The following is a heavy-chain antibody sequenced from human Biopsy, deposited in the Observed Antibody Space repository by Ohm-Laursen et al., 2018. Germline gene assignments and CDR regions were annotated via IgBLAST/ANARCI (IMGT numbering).Heavy chain of an antibody. CDR1: GYSFTKYY. V-gene: IGHV1-2*02. CDR2: ISPKSGGT. D-gene: IGHD6-19*01. J-gene: IGHJ4*02. Sequence: SVKVSCKASGYSFTKYYIHWVRQAPGQGLEWMGWISPKSGGTNYAQKFQGNITMTKNTSMSTAYMEMSRLRSDDTAVYYCALQSVAQMKNFDYWGQGTLVTVSS. CDR3: ALQSVAQMKNFDY.